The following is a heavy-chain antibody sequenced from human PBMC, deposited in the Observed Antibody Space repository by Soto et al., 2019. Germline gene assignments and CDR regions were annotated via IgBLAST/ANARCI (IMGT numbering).Heavy chain of an antibody. CDR2: IPSDESRK. D-gene: IGHD5-12*01. CDR1: GFTFSSYG. Sequence: QVQLVASGGGVVQPGRSLRLSCAASGFTFSSYGMHWVRQAPGKGLEWVAAIPSDESRKYYADSVKGRFSISRDNSKNTLYLQMNSLRAEDTAVYYCAKDPGYGLDYWGQGTLVTVSS. V-gene: IGHV3-30*18. CDR3: AKDPGYGLDY. J-gene: IGHJ4*02.